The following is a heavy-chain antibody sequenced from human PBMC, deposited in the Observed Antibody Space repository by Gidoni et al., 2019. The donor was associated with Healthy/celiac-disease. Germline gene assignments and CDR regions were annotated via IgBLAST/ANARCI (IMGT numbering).Heavy chain of an antibody. Sequence: EVQLVESGGGLVKPGGSLRLSCAASGFTFSNAWMSWVRQAPGKGLEWVGRIKSKTDGGTTDYAAPVKGRFTISRDDSKNTLYLQMNSLKTEDTAVYYCTTHSAVAGTLDYWGQGTLVTVSS. CDR2: IKSKTDGGTT. V-gene: IGHV3-15*01. D-gene: IGHD6-19*01. CDR1: GFTFSNAW. J-gene: IGHJ4*02. CDR3: TTHSAVAGTLDY.